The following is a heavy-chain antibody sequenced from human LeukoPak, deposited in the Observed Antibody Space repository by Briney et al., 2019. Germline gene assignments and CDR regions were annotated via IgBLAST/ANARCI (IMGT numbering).Heavy chain of an antibody. CDR2: IYYSGST. CDR1: GGSISSYY. D-gene: IGHD6-13*01. Sequence: PSETLSLTCTVSGGSISSYYWSWIRQPPGKGLEWIGYIYYSGSTNYNPSPKSRVTISVDTSKNQFPLKLSSVTAADTAVYYCAGSIAAAGTGGMDVWGKGTTVTVSS. CDR3: AGSIAAAGTGGMDV. J-gene: IGHJ6*04. V-gene: IGHV4-59*01.